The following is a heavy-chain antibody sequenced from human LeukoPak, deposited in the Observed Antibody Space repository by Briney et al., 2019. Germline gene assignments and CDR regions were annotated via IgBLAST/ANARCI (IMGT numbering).Heavy chain of an antibody. V-gene: IGHV3-48*02. CDR1: GFNFNSFA. Sequence: GGSLRLSCAASGFNFNSFAMNWVRQAPGKGLEWISYISSSSSTIYYSDTVKGRFSISRDNAKNSVYLEMNSPRDEDTAVYYCARGGGYQLPKFDYWGRGTLVTVSS. CDR3: ARGGGYQLPKFDY. D-gene: IGHD2-2*01. J-gene: IGHJ4*02. CDR2: ISSSSSTI.